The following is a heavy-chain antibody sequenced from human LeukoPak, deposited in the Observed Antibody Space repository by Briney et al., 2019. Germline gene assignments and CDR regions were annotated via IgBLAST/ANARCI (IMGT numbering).Heavy chain of an antibody. V-gene: IGHV1-69*06. CDR1: GGTFSSYA. Sequence: GASVKVSCKASGGTFSSYAISWVRQASGQGLEWMGGIIPIFGTANYAQKFQGRVTITADKSTSTAYMELSSLRSEDTAVYYCARDPHYYGSGKNYYFDYWGQGTLVTVSS. D-gene: IGHD3-10*01. J-gene: IGHJ4*02. CDR2: IIPIFGTA. CDR3: ARDPHYYGSGKNYYFDY.